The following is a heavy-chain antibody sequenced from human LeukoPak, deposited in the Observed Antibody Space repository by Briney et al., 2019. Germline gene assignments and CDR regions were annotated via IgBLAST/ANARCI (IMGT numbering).Heavy chain of an antibody. V-gene: IGHV3-48*02. D-gene: IGHD4-17*01. CDR3: AREQTGSDYDWFDP. Sequence: PGGSLRLSCAASGFTFSNYRMNWVRQAPGKGLEWVSYISSDSSSIYYGDSVKGRFTISRDNAKNSLYLQMNSLRDEDTAVYYCAREQTGSDYDWFDPWGQGTLVTVSS. CDR2: ISSDSSSI. J-gene: IGHJ5*02. CDR1: GFTFSNYR.